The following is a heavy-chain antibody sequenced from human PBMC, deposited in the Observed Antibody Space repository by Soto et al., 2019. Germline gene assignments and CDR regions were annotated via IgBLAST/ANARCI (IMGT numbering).Heavy chain of an antibody. J-gene: IGHJ4*02. CDR3: ARGPSPHYFDF. Sequence: QVQLRQWGAGLLKPSETLSLTCAVYGGSFSDYLWSWIRQAPGRGLEWIAEINHTGVPNYNPSLKSRVTISVDTSRNQFSLRLSSVTAADTAVYYCARGPSPHYFDFWGQGTLVTVSS. V-gene: IGHV4-34*01. D-gene: IGHD6-6*01. CDR1: GGSFSDYL. CDR2: INHTGVP.